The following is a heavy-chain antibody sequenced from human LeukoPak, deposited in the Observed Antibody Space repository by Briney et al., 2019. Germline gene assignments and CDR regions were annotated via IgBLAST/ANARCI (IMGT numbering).Heavy chain of an antibody. V-gene: IGHV4-59*01. Sequence: PSETLSLTCNVSGGSINYYWNWIRQAPGKRLEWLGYIHYNGVTDYNPSLGSRVRMSVDTSNNHLSLRLTSVTAADTAVYYCARDRRHRGGYLDLWGRGTPVTVSS. J-gene: IGHJ2*01. CDR3: ARDRRHRGGYLDL. CDR2: IHYNGVT. CDR1: GGSINYY. D-gene: IGHD3-16*01.